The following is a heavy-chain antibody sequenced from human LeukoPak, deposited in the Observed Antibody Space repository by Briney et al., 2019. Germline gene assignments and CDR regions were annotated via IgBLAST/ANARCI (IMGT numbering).Heavy chain of an antibody. V-gene: IGHV4-39*01. CDR2: IYYSGST. J-gene: IGHJ3*02. CDR1: GGSISSSSYY. CDR3: ARYNAPHAVIADAFDI. Sequence: SETLSLTCTVSGGSISSSSYYWGWIRQPPGKGLEWIGSIYYSGSTYYNPSLKSRVTISVDTSKNQFSLKVSSVSAADTAVYYCARYNAPHAVIADAFDIWGQGTMVSVSS. D-gene: IGHD1-14*01.